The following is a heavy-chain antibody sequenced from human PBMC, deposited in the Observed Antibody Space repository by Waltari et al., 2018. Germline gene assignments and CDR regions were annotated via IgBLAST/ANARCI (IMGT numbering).Heavy chain of an antibody. J-gene: IGHJ4*02. D-gene: IGHD4-17*01. V-gene: IGHV3-48*03. CDR1: GFTFSSYE. CDR2: ISSSGRTI. CDR3: AGANGDYGDYGDY. Sequence: EVQLVESGGGLVQPGGSLRLYCAASGFTFSSYEMNWVRQAPGRGLEWVSYISSSGRTIYDADAVKGQFTISRDNAKNSLYLQMNSLRAEDTAVYYCAGANGDYGDYGDYWGQGTLVTVSS.